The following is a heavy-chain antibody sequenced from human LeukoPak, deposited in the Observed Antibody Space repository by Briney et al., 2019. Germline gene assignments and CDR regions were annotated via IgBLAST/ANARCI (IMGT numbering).Heavy chain of an antibody. D-gene: IGHD3-10*01. V-gene: IGHV3-15*01. CDR3: TTDLGLTMIRGVIVY. J-gene: IGHJ4*02. Sequence: PGGSLRLSCAASGFTFTNAWMSWVRQAPGKGLEWVGRIKSKGDGETIDNAAPVKGRFTMSRDDSKATLYLQMNSMKAEDTAVYYCTTDLGLTMIRGVIVYWGQGALVTVSS. CDR2: IKSKGDGETI. CDR1: GFTFTNAW.